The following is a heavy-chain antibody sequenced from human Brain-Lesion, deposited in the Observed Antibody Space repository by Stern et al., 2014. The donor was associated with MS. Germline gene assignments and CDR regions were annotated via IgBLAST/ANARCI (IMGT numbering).Heavy chain of an antibody. CDR3: ARDQRGITIFGVVTDYYYLGMDV. D-gene: IGHD3-3*01. V-gene: IGHV1-2*02. CDR2: INPNTGGT. J-gene: IGHJ6*02. CDR1: GYIFTGYY. Sequence: QVQLGQSGAEVKKPGASVKVSCKTSGYIFTGYYIHWVRQAPGQGLEWMAWINPNTGGTKHAQKFPGRVTMNQDTSLSTAYVELSSLTSDDTAVYYCARDQRGITIFGVVTDYYYLGMDVWGQGTTVTVSS.